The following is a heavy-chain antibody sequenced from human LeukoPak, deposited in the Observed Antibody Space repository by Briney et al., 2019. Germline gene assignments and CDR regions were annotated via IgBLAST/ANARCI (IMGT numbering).Heavy chain of an antibody. CDR1: LDSTTSNF. CDR2: IHRSGSP. CDR3: AREIFGGYNPGAY. V-gene: IGHV4/OR15-8*01. D-gene: IGHD3-3*01. Sequence: SETLSLTCTVSLDSTTSNFWRWVRQPPGKGLEWVGEIHRSGSPNYNPSLQSRVTIPIDRSRNQIALELSSVTAADTAVYYCAREIFGGYNPGAYWGQGILVTVSS. J-gene: IGHJ4*02.